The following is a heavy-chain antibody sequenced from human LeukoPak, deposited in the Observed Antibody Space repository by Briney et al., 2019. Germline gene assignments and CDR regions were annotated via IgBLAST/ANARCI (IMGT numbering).Heavy chain of an antibody. CDR2: INPNSGGT. Sequence: GASVTVSCKASGYTFTVYYMHWVRQAPGQGLEWMGWINPNSGGTNYAQKFQGRVTMTRDTSISTAYMELSRLRSDDTAVYYCAREEYYGSGSYPDYWGQGTLVTVSS. CDR1: GYTFTVYY. V-gene: IGHV1-2*02. J-gene: IGHJ4*02. CDR3: AREEYYGSGSYPDY. D-gene: IGHD3-10*01.